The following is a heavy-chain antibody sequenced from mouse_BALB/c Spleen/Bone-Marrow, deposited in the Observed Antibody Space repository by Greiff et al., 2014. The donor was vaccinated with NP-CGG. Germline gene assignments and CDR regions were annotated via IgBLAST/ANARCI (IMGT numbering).Heavy chain of an antibody. D-gene: IGHD1-1*01. Sequence: VNLVESGAELVKPGASVKLSCKASGYTFTGYWMHWVKQRPRQGLEWIGEINPSNGRTNYNEKFKSMATPTVDKSSSTAYMQLSSLTSEDSAVFYCARLIYGSRYIVDFWGQGTSVTVSS. CDR3: ARLIYGSRYIVDF. CDR2: INPSNGRT. J-gene: IGHJ4*01. V-gene: IGHV1S81*02. CDR1: GYTFTGYW.